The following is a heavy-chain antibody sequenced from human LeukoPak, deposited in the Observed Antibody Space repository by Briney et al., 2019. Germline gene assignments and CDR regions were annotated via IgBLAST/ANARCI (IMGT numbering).Heavy chain of an antibody. CDR2: IWNDGSNK. J-gene: IGHJ5*02. V-gene: IGHV3-33*01. D-gene: IGHD6-6*01. Sequence: PGGSLRLSCAASGFTFSSYGMHWVRQAPGKGLEWVAVIWNDGSNKYYADSVKGRFTISRDNSKNTLYLQMNSLRAEDTAVYYCARAALDSSSSRSWFDPWGQGTLVTVSS. CDR1: GFTFSSYG. CDR3: ARAALDSSSSRSWFDP.